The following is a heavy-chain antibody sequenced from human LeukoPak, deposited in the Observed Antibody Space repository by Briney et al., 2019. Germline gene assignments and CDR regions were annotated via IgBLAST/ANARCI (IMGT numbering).Heavy chain of an antibody. Sequence: SETLSLTCTIPDYSISSGYYWGWIRQPPGKGLEWIGSIYHSGSTYYNLSLKSRVTISVDTSKNQFSLKLTSVTAADTAVYYCARSLSTTGTKYWGQGTLVTVSS. CDR2: IYHSGST. V-gene: IGHV4-38-2*02. CDR1: DYSISSGYY. CDR3: ARSLSTTGTKY. J-gene: IGHJ4*02. D-gene: IGHD1-7*01.